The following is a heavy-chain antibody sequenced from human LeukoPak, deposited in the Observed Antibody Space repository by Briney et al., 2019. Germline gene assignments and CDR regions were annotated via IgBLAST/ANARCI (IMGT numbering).Heavy chain of an antibody. CDR3: ARNGYYSSSWYMNY. CDR1: GYTFTGYY. Sequence: ASVKLSCKASGYTFTGYYMHWVRQAPGQGLEWMGWINPNSGGTNYAQKFQGRVTMTRDTSISTDYMELSRLRSDDTAVYYCARNGYYSSSWYMNYWGQGTLVTVSS. J-gene: IGHJ4*02. D-gene: IGHD6-13*01. CDR2: INPNSGGT. V-gene: IGHV1-2*02.